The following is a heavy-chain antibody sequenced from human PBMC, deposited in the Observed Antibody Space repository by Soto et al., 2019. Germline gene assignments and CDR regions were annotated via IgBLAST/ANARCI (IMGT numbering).Heavy chain of an antibody. CDR3: TIKGIVLVVTATVQYGMDV. CDR1: GGTLSSYE. D-gene: IGHD2-15*01. V-gene: IGHV1-69*13. CDR2: IIPMFGKT. J-gene: IGHJ6*02. Sequence: SVKVSCKASGGTLSSYEITWVRQAPGQGLEGMGGIIPMFGKTNYAQKFQGRVTISADVSTNTAYMELSSLRSEDTAVYYCTIKGIVLVVTATVQYGMDVWGQGTTVTVSS.